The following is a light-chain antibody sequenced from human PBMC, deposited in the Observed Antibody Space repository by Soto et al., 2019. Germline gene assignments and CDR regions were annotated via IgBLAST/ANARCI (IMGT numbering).Light chain of an antibody. Sequence: DIQMTQSPSTLSASVGDRVTITCRAIQSISSWLAWYQQKPEKAPKLLIYDASSLESGVPSRFSGSGSATEFTLTISSLQPDDFATHYCQQYNSYSPWTFGQGTKVEIK. J-gene: IGKJ1*01. CDR2: DAS. V-gene: IGKV1-5*01. CDR1: QSISSW. CDR3: QQYNSYSPWT.